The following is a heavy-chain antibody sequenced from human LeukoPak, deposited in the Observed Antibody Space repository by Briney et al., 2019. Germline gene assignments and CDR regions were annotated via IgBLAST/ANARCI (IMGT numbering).Heavy chain of an antibody. CDR3: ARGGPTYYDFWSGYLPWFDP. D-gene: IGHD3-3*01. CDR1: GGSVSSGTYY. CDR2: IYYSGST. J-gene: IGHJ5*02. V-gene: IGHV4-61*01. Sequence: PSETLSLTCTVSGGSVSSGTYYWSWIRQPPGKGLEWIGYIYYSGSTNYNPSLKGRVTISVDTSKNQFSLKLSSVTAADTAVYYCARGGPTYYDFWSGYLPWFDPWGQGTLVTVSS.